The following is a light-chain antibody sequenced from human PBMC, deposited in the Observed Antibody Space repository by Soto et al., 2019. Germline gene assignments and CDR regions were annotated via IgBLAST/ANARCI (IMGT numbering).Light chain of an antibody. Sequence: QSALTQPASVSGSPGQSITISCTGTSSDVGGYNSVSWYQQHPGKAPKLMIFEVSNRPSGTSNRFSGSKSGNTASLTISGLQAEDECDYYCTSYTSSNTVVFGGGTKVTVL. J-gene: IGLJ2*01. CDR3: TSYTSSNTVV. CDR1: SSDVGGYNS. CDR2: EVS. V-gene: IGLV2-14*01.